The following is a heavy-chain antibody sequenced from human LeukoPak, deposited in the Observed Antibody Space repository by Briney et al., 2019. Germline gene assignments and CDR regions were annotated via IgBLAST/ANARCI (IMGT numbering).Heavy chain of an antibody. CDR3: AKDLRGCYGSGSPSGLDY. CDR2: ISGSGGST. V-gene: IGHV3-23*01. D-gene: IGHD3-10*01. Sequence: GGSLRLSCAASGFTFSSYAMSWVRQAPGKGLEWVSAISGSGGSTYYADSVKGRFTISRDNSKNTLYLQMNSLRAEDTAVYYCAKDLRGCYGSGSPSGLDYWGQGTLVTVSS. J-gene: IGHJ4*02. CDR1: GFTFSSYA.